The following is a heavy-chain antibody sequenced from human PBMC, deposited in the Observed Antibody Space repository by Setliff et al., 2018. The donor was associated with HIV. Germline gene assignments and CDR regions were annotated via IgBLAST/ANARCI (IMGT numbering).Heavy chain of an antibody. CDR1: GYSISSGYY. CDR2: IYHGGTT. J-gene: IGHJ3*02. Sequence: PSETLSLTCAVSGYSISSGYYWAWIRQPPGKGLEWIGRIYHGGTTYYNPSLKSRSTISEDTSKNQFSLRLHSVTAADTALYYCARGLESGFNSGTDGFDIWGRGTLVTVSS. V-gene: IGHV4-38-2*01. D-gene: IGHD3-10*01. CDR3: ARGLESGFNSGTDGFDI.